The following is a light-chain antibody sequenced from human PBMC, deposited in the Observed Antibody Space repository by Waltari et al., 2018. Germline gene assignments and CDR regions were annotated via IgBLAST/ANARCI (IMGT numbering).Light chain of an antibody. CDR2: WAS. Sequence: DIVMTQSPDSLAVSLGERATINCESSQSVLYSSNNKNYLAWYQQKPGQPPKLLIYWASTRESGVPDRFSGSGSGTDFTLTISSLQAADVAVYYCQQYYSTPPTFGGGTKVEIK. CDR1: QSVLYSSNNKNY. J-gene: IGKJ4*01. V-gene: IGKV4-1*01. CDR3: QQYYSTPPT.